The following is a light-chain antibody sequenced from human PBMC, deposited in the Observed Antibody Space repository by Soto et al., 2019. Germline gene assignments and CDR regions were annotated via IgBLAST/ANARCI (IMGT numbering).Light chain of an antibody. V-gene: IGKV3-20*01. Sequence: ETVMTQSPATLSVSPGERATLSCRASQSVSSNFFAWYQQKPGQAPRLVIYGASSRPTGIPDRFSGSGSETDFTLTISRLEPEDFAVYYCQHFGTFGQGTKVDNK. CDR2: GAS. CDR3: QHFGT. J-gene: IGKJ1*01. CDR1: QSVSSNF.